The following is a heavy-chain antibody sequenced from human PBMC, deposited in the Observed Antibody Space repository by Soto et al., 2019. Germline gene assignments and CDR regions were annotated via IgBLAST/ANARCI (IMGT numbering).Heavy chain of an antibody. CDR3: VRSWGVYCSTTRCYSPRFDP. J-gene: IGHJ5*02. D-gene: IGHD2-2*02. Sequence: EVPLVESGGGLVQPGGSLRLSCEASGFTFSSYEMNWVRQAPGKGLEWVSSISSSGSPVNYADSVKGRFTISRDNAKNSMYLQMNSLRAEDTAVYYCVRSWGVYCSTTRCYSPRFDPWGQGTLVTVSS. CDR1: GFTFSSYE. CDR2: ISSSGSPV. V-gene: IGHV3-48*03.